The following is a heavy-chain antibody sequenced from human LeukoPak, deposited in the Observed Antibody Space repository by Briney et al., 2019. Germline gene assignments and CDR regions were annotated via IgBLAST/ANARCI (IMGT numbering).Heavy chain of an antibody. CDR3: SRENGAFSPFGY. Sequence: PSGTLSLTCGVSGGSITSTNWWSWVRQPPGQGLEWIGEVSLSGLTNYNPSLSSRVIMALDTSKNHLSLHLTSVTAANTAVYYCSRENGAFSPFGYWGQGYLVTVLS. D-gene: IGHD2-8*01. CDR2: VSLSGLT. J-gene: IGHJ4*02. V-gene: IGHV4-4*02. CDR1: GGSITSTNW.